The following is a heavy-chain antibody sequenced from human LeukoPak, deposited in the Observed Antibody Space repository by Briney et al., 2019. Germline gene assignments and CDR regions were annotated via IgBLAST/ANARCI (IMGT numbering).Heavy chain of an antibody. CDR2: ISDPHSGSET. V-gene: IGHV3-23*01. Sequence: GGSLRLSCAASGFTFSSYTMNWVRQALGQGLEWVSTISDPHSGSETHYADSVKGRFTISRDDSQNTLYLQMNSLRAEDTAVYYCAKDETATRGYSYGDWGQGTLVTVSS. D-gene: IGHD5-18*01. J-gene: IGHJ4*02. CDR1: GFTFSSYT. CDR3: AKDETATRGYSYGD.